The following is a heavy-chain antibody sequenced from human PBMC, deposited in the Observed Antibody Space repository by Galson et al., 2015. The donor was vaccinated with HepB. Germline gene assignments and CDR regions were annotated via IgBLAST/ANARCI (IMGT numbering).Heavy chain of an antibody. CDR1: GYRSTNYW. D-gene: IGHD2-21*01. J-gene: IGHJ4*02. V-gene: IGHV5-10-1*01. CDR3: ASPMKTASLAY. CDR2: IDPSDSYT. Sequence: QSGAEVKKPGESLTISCQGSGYRSTNYWISWVRQVPGHGLEWMGRIDPSDSYTDYNPSFQGHVLISADKSSSTAFLHWNNLKSSDTAMYFCASPMKTASLAYWGQGTLVTVSS.